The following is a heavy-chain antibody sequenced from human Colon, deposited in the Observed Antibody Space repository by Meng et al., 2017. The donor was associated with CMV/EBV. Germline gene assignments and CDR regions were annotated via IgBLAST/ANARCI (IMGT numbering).Heavy chain of an antibody. CDR2: IRYDGSLK. D-gene: IGHD7-27*01. CDR1: GFTFSTYG. V-gene: IGHV3-30*02. J-gene: IGHJ4*02. CDR3: AKDLSVTGTQSDF. Sequence: GGSLRLSCAASGFTFSTYGMHWVRQAPGKGLEWVAFIRYDGSLKYYGDSVRGRFTISRDNSKSTLYLQMNSLRSEDTAVYYCAKDLSVTGTQSDFWGQGTLVTVSS.